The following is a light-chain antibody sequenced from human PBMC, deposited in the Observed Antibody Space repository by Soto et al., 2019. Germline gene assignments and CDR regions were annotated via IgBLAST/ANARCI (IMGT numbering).Light chain of an antibody. CDR2: GAS. J-gene: IGKJ4*02. CDR1: QSVSSSY. CDR3: QQYGSSPT. V-gene: IGKV3-20*01. Sequence: EIVLTQSPGTLSLSPGERATLSCRASQSVSSSYLAWYQQKPGQAPRLLIYGASSRATGIPDRFSGSGSGTDFTLTSSRLEPVDFAVYYCQQYGSSPTFGGGTKVEIK.